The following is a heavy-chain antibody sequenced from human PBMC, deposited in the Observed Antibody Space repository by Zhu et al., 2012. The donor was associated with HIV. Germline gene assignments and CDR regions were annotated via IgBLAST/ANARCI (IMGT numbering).Heavy chain of an antibody. D-gene: IGHD4-17*01. CDR3: ARRASETIYGGYMDV. CDR1: GFTFSDYY. V-gene: IGHV3-11*04. J-gene: IGHJ6*03. CDR2: ISSSGDNI. Sequence: QVQLVESGGGLVKPGGSRRLSCAASGFTFSDYYMHWIRQAPGKGLEWVSYISSSGDNIYYADSVKGRFTISRDNAKNPLYVQMNSLRGEDTAVYYCARRASETIYGGYMDVWGKGTTVTVSS.